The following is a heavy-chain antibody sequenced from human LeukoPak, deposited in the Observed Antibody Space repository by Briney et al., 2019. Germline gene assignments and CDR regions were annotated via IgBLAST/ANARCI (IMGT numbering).Heavy chain of an antibody. J-gene: IGHJ5*02. V-gene: IGHV1-18*04. CDR3: ARDPRDIVATDWFDP. Sequence: ASVKVSCKASGYTFTSYGSSWVRRAPGQGLEWMGWISAYNGNTNYAQKLQGRVTMTTDTSTSTAYMELRSLRSDHTAVYYCARDPRDIVATDWFDPWGQGTLVTVSS. D-gene: IGHD5-12*01. CDR1: GYTFTSYG. CDR2: ISAYNGNT.